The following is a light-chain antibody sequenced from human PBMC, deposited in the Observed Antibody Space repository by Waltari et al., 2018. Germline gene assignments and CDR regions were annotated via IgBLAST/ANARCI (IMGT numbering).Light chain of an antibody. Sequence: DIQMTQSPSSISASVGDRVTITCRASQDIDNYLAWYQQKPGKAPKRLIHYAANLESGVPSWFSVSGSGTDYTLTINSLQPEDIATYYCQQYENFPYSFGQGTKVEIK. CDR1: QDIDNY. CDR2: YAA. CDR3: QQYENFPYS. V-gene: IGKV1-33*01. J-gene: IGKJ2*01.